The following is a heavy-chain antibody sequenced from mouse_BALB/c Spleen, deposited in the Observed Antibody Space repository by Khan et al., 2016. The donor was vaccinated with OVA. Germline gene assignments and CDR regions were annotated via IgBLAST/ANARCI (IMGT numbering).Heavy chain of an antibody. J-gene: IGHJ4*01. CDR3: ARWFDGYSSLYTIEY. V-gene: IGHV2-6*02. CDR2: IWSDGST. D-gene: IGHD2-3*01. CDR1: GFSLTSYG. Sequence: QVQLKESGPGLVAPSQSLSITCTVSGFSLTSYGIHWVRQPPGKGLEWLVVIWSDGSTNYNSVLKSRLSISKDNSKSQAFLKMNSLQTDDTAIYYCARWFDGYSSLYTIEYWGQGTSVTVSS.